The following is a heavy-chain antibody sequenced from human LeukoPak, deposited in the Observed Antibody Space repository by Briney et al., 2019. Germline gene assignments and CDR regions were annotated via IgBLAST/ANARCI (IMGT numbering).Heavy chain of an antibody. CDR2: IYYSGST. CDR1: GGSISSSSYY. CDR3: ASEGTAYDAFDI. Sequence: SETLSLNCTVSGGSISSSSYYWGWIRQPPGKGLEWIGYIYYSGSTNYNPSLKSRVTISVDTSKNQFSPKLSSVTAADTAVYYCASEGTAYDAFDIWGQGTMVTVSS. D-gene: IGHD2-21*01. V-gene: IGHV4-61*05. J-gene: IGHJ3*02.